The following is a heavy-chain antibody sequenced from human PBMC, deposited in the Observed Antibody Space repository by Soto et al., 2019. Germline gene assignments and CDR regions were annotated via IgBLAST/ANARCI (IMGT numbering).Heavy chain of an antibody. J-gene: IGHJ4*02. V-gene: IGHV3-66*01. CDR2: IYSGGST. Sequence: GGSLRLSCAASGFTVSSNYMSWVRQAPGKGLEWVSVIYSGGSTYYADSVKGRFTISRDNSKNTLYLQMNSLRAEDTAVYYCARDSFANYDILTGYYFDYWGQGTLVTVSS. CDR1: GFTVSSNY. D-gene: IGHD3-9*01. CDR3: ARDSFANYDILTGYYFDY.